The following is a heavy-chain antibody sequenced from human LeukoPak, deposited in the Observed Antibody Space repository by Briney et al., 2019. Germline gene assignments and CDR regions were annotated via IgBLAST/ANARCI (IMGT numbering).Heavy chain of an antibody. J-gene: IGHJ4*02. D-gene: IGHD3-16*01. CDR2: ITGSGTGT. CDR3: ANGGGGF. Sequence: GGSLRLSCAASRFTFSSYVMSWVRQAPGKGLEWVPSITGSGTGTFYADSVRGRFTISRDNSKKTVYLQMNSLRVEDTAVYYCANGGGGFWGQGTLVTVSS. V-gene: IGHV3-23*01. CDR1: RFTFSSYV.